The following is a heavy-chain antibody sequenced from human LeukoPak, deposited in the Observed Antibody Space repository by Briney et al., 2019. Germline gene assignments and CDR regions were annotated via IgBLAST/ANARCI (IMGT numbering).Heavy chain of an antibody. CDR2: IKSKADGGTT. J-gene: IGHJ6*02. Sequence: PGGSLRLSCAASGFTFSNAWMSWVRQAPGKGLEWVGRIKSKADGGTTDYAAPVKGRLTISRDDSKNTLYLQMNSLKTEDTAVYYCTTVRAAAGTDYYYGMDVWGQGTTVTVSS. CDR1: GFTFSNAW. CDR3: TTVRAAAGTDYYYGMDV. D-gene: IGHD6-13*01. V-gene: IGHV3-15*01.